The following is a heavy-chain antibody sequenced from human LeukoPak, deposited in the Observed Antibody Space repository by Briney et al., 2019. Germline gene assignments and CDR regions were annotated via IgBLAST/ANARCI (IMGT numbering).Heavy chain of an antibody. CDR3: ARVRGYYDRIDY. V-gene: IGHV4-59*11. D-gene: IGHD3-22*01. CDR2: IYYSGST. Sequence: PSETLYIPCTVLGGYLNSHYWSWIRQPPGKGPEWIGYIYYSGSTNYNPSLKSRVTISVDTSKNQFSLKLSSVTAADTAVYYCARVRGYYDRIDYWGQGTLVTVSS. CDR1: GGYLNSHY. J-gene: IGHJ4*02.